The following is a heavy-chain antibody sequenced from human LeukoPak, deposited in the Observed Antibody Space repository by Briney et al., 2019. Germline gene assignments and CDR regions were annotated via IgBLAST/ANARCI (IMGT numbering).Heavy chain of an antibody. CDR1: GFTFSSYW. Sequence: GGSLRLSYAASGFTFSSYWMHWVRQVPGKGLVWVSRINGDGSGTSYADSVKGRFTISRDNAKNTVYLQMNGLRADDTAVYYCAGSGTYYVMSDFWGQGTLVTVSS. CDR2: INGDGSGT. V-gene: IGHV3-74*01. CDR3: AGSGTYYVMSDF. D-gene: IGHD1-26*01. J-gene: IGHJ4*02.